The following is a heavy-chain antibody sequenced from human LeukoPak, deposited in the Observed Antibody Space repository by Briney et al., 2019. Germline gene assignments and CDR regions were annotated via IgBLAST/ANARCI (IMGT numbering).Heavy chain of an antibody. J-gene: IGHJ6*03. CDR2: IYTSGST. Sequence: PSETLSLTCAVSGGSISSGGYSWSWIRQPAGKGLEWIGRIYTSGSTNYNPSLKSRVTMSVDTSKNQFSLKLSSVTAADTAVYYCARDGGSEGGSYYVHYYYYYYMDVWGKGTTVTVSS. V-gene: IGHV4-61*02. CDR3: ARDGGSEGGSYYVHYYYYYYMDV. CDR1: GGSISSGGYS. D-gene: IGHD1-26*01.